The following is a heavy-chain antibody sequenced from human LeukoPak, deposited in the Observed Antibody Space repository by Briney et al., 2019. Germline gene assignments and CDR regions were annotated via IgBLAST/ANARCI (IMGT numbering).Heavy chain of an antibody. CDR2: INHSGGT. D-gene: IGHD2-15*01. CDR1: GGSFSGYY. CDR3: ARPGGYCSGGSCYFDY. Sequence: SETLSLTCAVYGGSFSGYYWSWIRQPPGKGLEWIGEINHSGGTNYNPSLKSRVTISVDTSKNQFSLKLSSVTAADTAVYYCARPGGYCSGGSCYFDYWGQGTLVTVSS. J-gene: IGHJ4*02. V-gene: IGHV4-34*01.